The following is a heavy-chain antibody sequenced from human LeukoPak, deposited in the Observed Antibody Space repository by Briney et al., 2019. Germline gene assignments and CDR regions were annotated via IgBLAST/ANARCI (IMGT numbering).Heavy chain of an antibody. J-gene: IGHJ4*02. V-gene: IGHV3-23*01. D-gene: IGHD3-22*01. CDR1: EFTFSRYA. Sequence: GGSLRLSCAASEFTFSRYAMSWVRQAPGKGLEWVSTISGTGGSTYYADSVKGRFTISRDNSKNTMYLQMNSLRAEDTAVYYCAKFQANYYDSSGYGCFDYWGQGTLVTVSS. CDR3: AKFQANYYDSSGYGCFDY. CDR2: ISGTGGST.